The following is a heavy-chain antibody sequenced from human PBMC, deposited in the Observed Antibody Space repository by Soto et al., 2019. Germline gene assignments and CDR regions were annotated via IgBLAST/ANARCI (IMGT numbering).Heavy chain of an antibody. V-gene: IGHV3-23*01. CDR1: GFTFSSYA. J-gene: IGHJ5*02. D-gene: IGHD6-13*01. CDR3: AKDHPSQASSSWYYVGKWFDP. CDR2: ISGSGGST. Sequence: PGGSLRLSCAASGFTFSSYAMSWVRQAPGKGLEWVSAISGSGGSTYYADSVKGRFTISRDNSKNTLYLQMNSLRAEDTAVYYCAKDHPSQASSSWYYVGKWFDPWGQGILVTVSS.